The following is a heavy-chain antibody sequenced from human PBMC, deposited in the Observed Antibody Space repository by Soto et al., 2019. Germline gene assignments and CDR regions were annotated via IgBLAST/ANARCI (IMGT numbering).Heavy chain of an antibody. Sequence: QVQLAQSGAEVKKPGASVKVSCKASGYTFTSYAMHWVRQAPGQRLEWMGSINTANDNTRYSQNFQGRVTITRDPFASTAYMELSSLKSEDTAIYYCARGSSWSYFDYWGQGTLVTVSS. CDR1: GYTFTSYA. CDR3: ARGSSWSYFDY. J-gene: IGHJ4*02. CDR2: INTANDNT. V-gene: IGHV1-3*04. D-gene: IGHD6-13*01.